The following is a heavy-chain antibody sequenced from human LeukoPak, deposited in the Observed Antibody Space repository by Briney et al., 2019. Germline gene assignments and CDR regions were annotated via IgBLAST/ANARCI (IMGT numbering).Heavy chain of an antibody. D-gene: IGHD3-22*01. CDR2: INPNSGGT. Sequence: ASVKVSCKASGYTFNGYYMHWVRQAPGQGLEWMGWINPNSGGTNYAQKFQGRVTMTRDTSISTAYMELSRLRSDDTAVYYCARRDAYDSSGYQFDYWGQGTLVTVSS. CDR3: ARRDAYDSSGYQFDY. V-gene: IGHV1-2*02. J-gene: IGHJ4*02. CDR1: GYTFNGYY.